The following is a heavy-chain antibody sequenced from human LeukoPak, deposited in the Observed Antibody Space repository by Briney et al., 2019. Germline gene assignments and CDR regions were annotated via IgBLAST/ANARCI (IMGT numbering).Heavy chain of an antibody. J-gene: IGHJ4*02. CDR3: ARDSYGLFDY. V-gene: IGHV4-59*07. Sequence: PDTLPLTCTGPGGYISRSYWSWIRQPTGKGLEWIGYIYYSGSTNYNPSLKSRVTISVDTSKNQFSLKLSSVTAADTAVYYCARDSYGLFDYWGQGTLVTVSS. D-gene: IGHD5-18*01. CDR1: GGYISRSY. CDR2: IYYSGST.